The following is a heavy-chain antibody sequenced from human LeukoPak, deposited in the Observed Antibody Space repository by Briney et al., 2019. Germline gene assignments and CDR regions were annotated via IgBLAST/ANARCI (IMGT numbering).Heavy chain of an antibody. J-gene: IGHJ4*02. V-gene: IGHV3-23*01. CDR3: AKGGLGTGRVTSYFDY. D-gene: IGHD5-18*01. CDR1: GFTFSSYA. Sequence: PGGSLRLSCEASGFTFSSYAMTWVRQAPGKGLEWVSAFSGGGDSTYHADSVKGRFTISRDNSKNTLYLQMNSLRADDTAVYYCAKGGLGTGRVTSYFDYWGQGTLVTVSS. CDR2: FSGGGDST.